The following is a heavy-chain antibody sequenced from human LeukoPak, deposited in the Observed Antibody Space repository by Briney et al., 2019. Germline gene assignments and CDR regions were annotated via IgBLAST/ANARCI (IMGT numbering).Heavy chain of an antibody. CDR1: GFTFSSYA. D-gene: IGHD3-10*01. J-gene: IGHJ5*02. CDR3: ASITMVRGVRQSDTYNWFDP. Sequence: GGSLRLSCAASGFTFSSYAMSWVRQAPGKGLEWVSAISGSGGSTYYADSVKGRFTISRDNAKNSLYLQMNSLRAEDTAVYYCASITMVRGVRQSDTYNWFDPWGQGTLVTVSS. V-gene: IGHV3-23*01. CDR2: ISGSGGST.